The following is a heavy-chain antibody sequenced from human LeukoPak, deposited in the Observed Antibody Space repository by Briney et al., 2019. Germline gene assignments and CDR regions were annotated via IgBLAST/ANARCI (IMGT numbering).Heavy chain of an antibody. V-gene: IGHV3-30*02. CDR2: IQYGASNK. CDR3: ARGDFWSGYYSSNWFDP. Sequence: PGGSLRHPCDASGFTFSSYDMHWVRQAPGKGLEWVAFIQYGASNKYYADSVKGRFTIARDSSKNTLYLQMNSLRAEDTAVYYWARGDFWSGYYSSNWFDPWGQGTLVTVSS. D-gene: IGHD3-3*01. J-gene: IGHJ5*02. CDR1: GFTFSSYD.